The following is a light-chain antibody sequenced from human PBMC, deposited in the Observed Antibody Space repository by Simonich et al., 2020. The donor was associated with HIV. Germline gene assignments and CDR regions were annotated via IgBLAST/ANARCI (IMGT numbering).Light chain of an antibody. V-gene: IGKV4-1*01. J-gene: IGKJ1*01. CDR3: QQYYSAPLT. Sequence: DIVIMQSPDSLAVSLGERATINCKSSQSVLYSSNNKNYLAWYQQKPGQLPKLLIYWSATRESGVPDRFSGSGSGTDFTLTISSLQAEDVAVYYCQQYYSAPLTFGQGTKVEIK. CDR1: QSVLYSSNNKNY. CDR2: WSA.